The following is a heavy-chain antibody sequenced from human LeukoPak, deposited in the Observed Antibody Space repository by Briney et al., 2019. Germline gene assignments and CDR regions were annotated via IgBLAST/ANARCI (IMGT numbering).Heavy chain of an antibody. CDR2: FDPEDGET. J-gene: IGHJ4*02. CDR1: GYTLTELS. Sequence: ASVKVSCKVSGYTLTELSMHWARQAPGKGLEWMGGFDPEDGETIYAQKFQGRVTMTEDTSTDTAYMELSSLRSEDTAVYYCATVDYDSSGYPFDYWGQGTLATVSS. CDR3: ATVDYDSSGYPFDY. D-gene: IGHD3-22*01. V-gene: IGHV1-24*01.